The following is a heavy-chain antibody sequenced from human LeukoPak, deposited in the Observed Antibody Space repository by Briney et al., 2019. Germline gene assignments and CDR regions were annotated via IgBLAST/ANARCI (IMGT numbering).Heavy chain of an antibody. J-gene: IGHJ4*02. CDR3: ARKSCTNGVCFTLDY. D-gene: IGHD2-8*01. V-gene: IGHV3-7*01. Sequence: PGGSLRLSCAASGFTFSSYWMSWVRQAPGKGLEWVANIKQDGSEKYYVDSVKGRFTISRDNSKNTLYLQMNSLRAEDTAVYYCARKSCTNGVCFTLDYWGQGTLVTVSS. CDR1: GFTFSSYW. CDR2: IKQDGSEK.